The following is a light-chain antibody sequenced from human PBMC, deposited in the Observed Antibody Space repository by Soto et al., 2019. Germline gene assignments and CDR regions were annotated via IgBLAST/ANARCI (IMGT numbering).Light chain of an antibody. CDR1: SSNIGSNT. J-gene: IGLJ2*01. CDR3: AAWDDSLNAVV. Sequence: QSVLTQPPSASGTPGQRVTISCSGSSSNIGSNTVNWYQQLPGTAPKLLIYSNNQRPSGVPGRFCGSKSGTSASLAISGLKSEDEADYYCAAWDDSLNAVVFGAGTKLTVL. CDR2: SNN. V-gene: IGLV1-44*01.